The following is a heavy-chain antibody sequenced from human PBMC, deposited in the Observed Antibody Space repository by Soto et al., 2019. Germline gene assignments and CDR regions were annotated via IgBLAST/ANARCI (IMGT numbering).Heavy chain of an antibody. D-gene: IGHD6-13*01. V-gene: IGHV3-23*01. Sequence: GGSLRLSCATSGFTFINYAMGWVRQAPGKGLEWVSKISGNGRGTYYADSVKGRFTISRDNSKNTLYLQMNSLRAEDTAVYYCAKPSGLATAGSAFDYWGQGTLVTVSS. CDR2: ISGNGRGT. CDR1: GFTFINYA. J-gene: IGHJ4*02. CDR3: AKPSGLATAGSAFDY.